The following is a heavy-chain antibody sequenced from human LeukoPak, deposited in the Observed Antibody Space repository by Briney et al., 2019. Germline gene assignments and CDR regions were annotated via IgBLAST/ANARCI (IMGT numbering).Heavy chain of an antibody. J-gene: IGHJ4*02. CDR3: ASPHDSSGND. D-gene: IGHD3-22*01. Sequence: GGSLRLSCVASGFSFSSYWMAWVRQAPGKGLEWVANIKYDGSHKYYVDSVKGRFTISRDNAKNSVYLQMNSLRVDDTAVYFCASPHDSSGNDLGQGTMVTVSS. V-gene: IGHV3-7*01. CDR2: IKYDGSHK. CDR1: GFSFSSYW.